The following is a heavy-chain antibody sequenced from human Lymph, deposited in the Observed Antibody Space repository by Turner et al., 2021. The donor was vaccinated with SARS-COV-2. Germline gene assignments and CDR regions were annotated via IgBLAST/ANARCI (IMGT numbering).Heavy chain of an antibody. V-gene: IGHV3-23*01. CDR2: ISGSGGST. J-gene: IGHJ6*02. CDR3: ANLYPTVSWEFPYGMDV. CDR1: GFTFNNYA. Sequence: EVQLLESGGGLVQPGGSLRLSCAASGFTFNNYAMSWVRQAPGKGLEWVSTISGSGGSTYYADSVKGRVIISRDNSKNTLYLQMNSLRAEDTAVYYCANLYPTVSWEFPYGMDVWGQGTTVTVSS. D-gene: IGHD3-16*01.